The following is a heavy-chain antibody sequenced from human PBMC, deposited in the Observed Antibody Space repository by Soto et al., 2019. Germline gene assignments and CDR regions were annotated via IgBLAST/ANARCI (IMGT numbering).Heavy chain of an antibody. CDR1: AFTFSSYS. D-gene: IGHD4-4*01. V-gene: IGHV3-48*02. Sequence: GGSLRLSCAASAFTFSSYSMNWVRQAPGKGLEWVSYISSSSSDIYYAHSVKGRFTISRDNAKNSLYLQMNSLRDEDTAVYYCAAYMRDDFNSYERWVYWGQGTLVTVSS. CDR2: ISSSSSDI. CDR3: AAYMRDDFNSYERWVY. J-gene: IGHJ4*02.